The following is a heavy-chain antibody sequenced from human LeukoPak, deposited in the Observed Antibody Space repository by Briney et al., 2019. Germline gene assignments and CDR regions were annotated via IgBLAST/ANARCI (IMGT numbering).Heavy chain of an antibody. D-gene: IGHD2-15*01. V-gene: IGHV4-39*07. CDR3: ARDGRCSGGSCSSYFDY. CDR1: GNSISSGDNY. Sequence: SQTLSLTCTVSGNSISSGDNYWSWIRQPAGKGLEWIGSIYYSGSTYYNPSLKSRVTISVDTSKNQFSLKLSSVTAADTAVYYCARDGRCSGGSCSSYFDYWGQGTLVTVSS. CDR2: IYYSGST. J-gene: IGHJ4*02.